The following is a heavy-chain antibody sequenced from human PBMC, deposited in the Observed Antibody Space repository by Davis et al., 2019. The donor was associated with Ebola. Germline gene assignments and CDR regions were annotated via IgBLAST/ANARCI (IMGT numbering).Heavy chain of an antibody. J-gene: IGHJ4*02. V-gene: IGHV1-18*01. Sequence: ASVKVSCQASGYTFTSYGISWVRQAPGQGLEWMGWISAHNGNTNYAQKLQGRATMTTDTSTSTAYMELRSLRSDDTAVYYCARDCRRGYYDYIWGSWLFDYWGQGTLVTVSS. D-gene: IGHD3-16*01. CDR3: ARDCRRGYYDYIWGSWLFDY. CDR1: GYTFTSYG. CDR2: ISAHNGNT.